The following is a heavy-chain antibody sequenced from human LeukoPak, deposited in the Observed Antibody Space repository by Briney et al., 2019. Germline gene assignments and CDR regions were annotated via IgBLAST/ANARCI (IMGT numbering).Heavy chain of an antibody. CDR2: IKQDGSEK. CDR1: GITFSTYW. D-gene: IGHD4-17*01. Sequence: PGGSLRLSCAASGITFSTYWMSWVRQAPGKGLEWVANIKQDGSEKYYVDSVKGRFTISRDNAKNSLYLQMNSLRVEDTAVYYCARSIATRYPTTVTIDYWGQGTLVTVSS. CDR3: ARSIATRYPTTVTIDY. V-gene: IGHV3-7*05. J-gene: IGHJ4*02.